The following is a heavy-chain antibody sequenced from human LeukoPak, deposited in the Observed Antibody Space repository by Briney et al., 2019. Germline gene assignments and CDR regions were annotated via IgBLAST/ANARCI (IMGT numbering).Heavy chain of an antibody. V-gene: IGHV3-21*01. CDR2: ISSSSSYI. J-gene: IGHJ3*02. CDR1: GFTFSSYG. Sequence: PGGSLRLSCAASGFTFSSYGMHWVRQAPGKGLEWVSSISSSSSYIYYADSVKGRFTISRDNAKNSLYLQMNSLRAEDTAVYHCARDLPITGTIGAFDIWGQGTMVTVSS. D-gene: IGHD1-7*01. CDR3: ARDLPITGTIGAFDI.